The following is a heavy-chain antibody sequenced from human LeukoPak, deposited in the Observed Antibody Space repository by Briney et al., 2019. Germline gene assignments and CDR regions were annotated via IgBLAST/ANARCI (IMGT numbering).Heavy chain of an antibody. Sequence: GGSLRLSCAVSGLTFSSSWMDWVRQAPGKGLEWVASINPDGNKKYSADSVKGRFTISRDNAENSLYLQMNSLRVEDTAFYYCARDLAYSRLDYWGQGMLVIVSS. CDR3: ARDLAYSRLDY. D-gene: IGHD5-18*01. CDR2: INPDGNKK. J-gene: IGHJ4*02. CDR1: GLTFSSSW. V-gene: IGHV3-7*01.